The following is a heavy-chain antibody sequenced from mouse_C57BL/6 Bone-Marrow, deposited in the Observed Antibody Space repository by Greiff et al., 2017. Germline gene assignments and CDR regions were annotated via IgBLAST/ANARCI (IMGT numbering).Heavy chain of an antibody. CDR3: ARQGIYYYGSSYDWFAY. J-gene: IGHJ3*01. CDR2: ISSGGSYT. D-gene: IGHD1-1*01. CDR1: GFTFSSYG. V-gene: IGHV5-6*01. Sequence: EVKLMESGGDLVKPGGSLKLSCAASGFTFSSYGMSWVRQPPDKRLEWVATISSGGSYTYYPDSVKGRFTISSDNAKNTLYLQMSSLKSEDTAMYYCARQGIYYYGSSYDWFAYWGQGTLVTVSA.